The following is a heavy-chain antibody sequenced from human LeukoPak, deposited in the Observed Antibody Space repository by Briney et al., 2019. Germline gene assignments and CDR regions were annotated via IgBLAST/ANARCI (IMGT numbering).Heavy chain of an antibody. V-gene: IGHV4-59*08. CDR1: GGPISSFY. J-gene: IGHJ4*02. D-gene: IGHD3-9*01. Sequence: PSEPLSLTCTISGGPISSFYWSWLRQPPGKALEWIAYMHNSGSNKYNPSLKSRVTISVDTSKNQFSLKLRSVTAADTASYYCARHVLTAGSIDWGQGTLVTVSS. CDR2: MHNSGSN. CDR3: ARHVLTAGSID.